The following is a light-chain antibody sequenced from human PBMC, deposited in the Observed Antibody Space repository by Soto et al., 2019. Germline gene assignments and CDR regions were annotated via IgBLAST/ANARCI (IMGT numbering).Light chain of an antibody. CDR1: QSVSSSY. CDR3: QQYGSSPLWT. Sequence: EIVLTQSPGTLSLSPGERATLSCRASQSVSSSYLACYQQKPGQAPRLLIYGASSRATGSPHRFSGRGSGTDLTLTISRLEPEDIAVYYCQQYGSSPLWTFGQGTKVEIK. J-gene: IGKJ1*01. V-gene: IGKV3-20*01. CDR2: GAS.